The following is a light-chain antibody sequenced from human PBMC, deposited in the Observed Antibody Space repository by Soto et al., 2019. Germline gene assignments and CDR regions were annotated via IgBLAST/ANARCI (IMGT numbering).Light chain of an antibody. V-gene: IGKV3-20*01. Sequence: EHVLTQSPGTLSLSPGERATLSCRASQGVGNRLAWYQQKPGQAPRLLISDASSRATGIPDRFIGSGSGTDFTLTISRLEPEDFAVYYCQQYGPSAITFGHGTRLEIK. CDR1: QGVGNR. CDR2: DAS. CDR3: QQYGPSAIT. J-gene: IGKJ5*01.